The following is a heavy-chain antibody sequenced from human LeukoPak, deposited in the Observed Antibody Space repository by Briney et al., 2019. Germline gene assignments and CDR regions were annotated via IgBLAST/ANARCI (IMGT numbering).Heavy chain of an antibody. CDR2: INPNSGGT. CDR1: GYTFTGYY. J-gene: IGHJ5*02. V-gene: IGHV1-2*02. D-gene: IGHD3-10*01. Sequence: ASVTVSCKASGYTFTGYYMHWVRQAPGQGLEWMGWINPNSGGTNYAQKFQGRVTMTRDTSISTAYMELSRLRSDDTAVYYCARARLMVRGVFDPWGQGTLVTVSS. CDR3: ARARLMVRGVFDP.